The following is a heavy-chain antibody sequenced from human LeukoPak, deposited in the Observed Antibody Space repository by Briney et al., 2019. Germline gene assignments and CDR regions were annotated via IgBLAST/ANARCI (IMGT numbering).Heavy chain of an antibody. D-gene: IGHD5-12*01. V-gene: IGHV1-69*02. CDR1: GGTFSSYT. CDR3: ASGLRGYDEEALDY. Sequence: QVQLVQSEAEVKEPGSSVKVSCKASGGTFSSYTISWVRQAPGQGLEWMGRIIPILGIANYARKFQGRVTITADKSTSTAYMELSSLRSEDTAVYYCASGLRGYDEEALDYWGQGTLVTVSS. J-gene: IGHJ4*02. CDR2: IIPILGIA.